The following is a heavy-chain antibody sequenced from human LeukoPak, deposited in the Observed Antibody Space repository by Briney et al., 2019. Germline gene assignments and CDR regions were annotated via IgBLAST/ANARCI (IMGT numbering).Heavy chain of an antibody. CDR3: ARRSMVQHMDV. J-gene: IGHJ6*03. CDR1: GYTFTNHA. CDR2: IDTNTGNP. Sequence: ASVKVSCKASGYTFTNHAINWVRQAPGQGLEYMGWIDTNTGNPSYAQAFTGRIVFSLDTSVSTAYLEIRSLKAEDSAVYFCARRSMVQHMDVWGKGTTVTISS. V-gene: IGHV7-4-1*02. D-gene: IGHD3-10*01.